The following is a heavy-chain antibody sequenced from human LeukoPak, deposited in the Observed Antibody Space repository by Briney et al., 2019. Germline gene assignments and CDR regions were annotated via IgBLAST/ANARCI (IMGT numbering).Heavy chain of an antibody. D-gene: IGHD6-13*01. CDR3: ARGTRIAAAVIDY. CDR1: EFSVGSNY. CDR2: IYSGGST. Sequence: GGSLRLSCAASEFSVGSNYMSWVRQAPGKGLEWVSVIYSGGSTYYADSVKGRFTTSRDNSKNTLYLQMNSLRAEDTAVYYCARGTRIAAAVIDYWGQGTLVTVSS. J-gene: IGHJ4*02. V-gene: IGHV3-53*01.